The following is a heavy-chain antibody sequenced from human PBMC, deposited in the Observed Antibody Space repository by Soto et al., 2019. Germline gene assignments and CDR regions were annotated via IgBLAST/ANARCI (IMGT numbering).Heavy chain of an antibody. CDR2: MNTNSGNT. CDR1: GDTFTNYD. CDR3: ARGRNGMDA. J-gene: IGHJ6*02. Sequence: QVQLVQSGAEVKKPGASVKVSCKASGDTFTNYDIKWVRQATGQGLEWMGWMNTNSGNTGYAQKFQGRVTMTRNTSISTAYMELSSVRSEDTAVYYCARGRNGMDAWGQGTTVTVSS. V-gene: IGHV1-8*01.